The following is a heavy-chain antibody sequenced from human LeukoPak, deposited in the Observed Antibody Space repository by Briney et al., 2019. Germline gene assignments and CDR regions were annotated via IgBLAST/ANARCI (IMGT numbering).Heavy chain of an antibody. Sequence: PGGSLRLSCAASGFTFSSYSMNWVRQAPGKGLEWVSSISSSSSYIYYADSVKGRFTISRDNAKNSLYLQMNSLRAEDTAVYYCARDLEELPLTRLAAATTPLGYWGQGTLVTVSS. CDR1: GFTFSSYS. D-gene: IGHD6-13*01. V-gene: IGHV3-21*01. CDR3: ARDLEELPLTRLAAATTPLGY. CDR2: ISSSSSYI. J-gene: IGHJ4*02.